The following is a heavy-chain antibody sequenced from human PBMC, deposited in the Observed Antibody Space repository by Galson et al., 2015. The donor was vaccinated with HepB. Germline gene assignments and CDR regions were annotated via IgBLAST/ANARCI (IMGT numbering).Heavy chain of an antibody. D-gene: IGHD1-26*01. J-gene: IGHJ3*02. V-gene: IGHV3-23*01. CDR3: ARSGRPSGSYYEVGAFDI. CDR1: GFTFSSYA. Sequence: SLRLSCAASGFTFSSYAMSWVRQAPGKGLEWVSAISGSGGSTYYADSVKGRFTISRDNSKNTLYLQMNSLRAEDTAVYYCARSGRPSGSYYEVGAFDIWGQGTMVTVSS. CDR2: ISGSGGST.